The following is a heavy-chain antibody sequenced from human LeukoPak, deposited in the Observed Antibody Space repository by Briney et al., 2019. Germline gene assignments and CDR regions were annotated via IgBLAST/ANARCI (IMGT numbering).Heavy chain of an antibody. J-gene: IGHJ6*03. CDR3: ARLPKYYYYMDV. V-gene: IGHV4-34*01. CDR2: INHSGST. Sequence: PSETLSLTCAVSGGSISTYYWSWIRQPPGKGLEWIGEINHSGSTNYNPSLKSRVTISVDTSKNQFSLKLSSVTAADTAVYYCARLPKYYYYMDVWGKGTTVTISS. CDR1: GGSISTYY.